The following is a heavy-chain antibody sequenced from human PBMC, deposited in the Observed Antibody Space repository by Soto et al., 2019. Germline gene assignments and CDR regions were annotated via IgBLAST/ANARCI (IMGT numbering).Heavy chain of an antibody. V-gene: IGHV4-59*11. Sequence: SSETLSLTCTVSGGALGSHYWNWIQQPPGKRLERTGNDFHTRRANNNASLKSRISISPDTSTYPSSLQLSSVIAADTAVYYCARDCDGRMTPNPSYYSVMDVWGPGTTGPV. J-gene: IGHJ6*02. CDR3: ARDCDGRMTPNPSYYSVMDV. CDR2: DFHTRRA. CDR1: GGALGSHY. D-gene: IGHD3-10*01.